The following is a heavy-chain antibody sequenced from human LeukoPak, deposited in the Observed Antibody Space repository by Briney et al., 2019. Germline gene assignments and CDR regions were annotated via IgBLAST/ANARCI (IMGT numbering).Heavy chain of an antibody. D-gene: IGHD3-10*01. Sequence: SETLSLTYAVYGGSFSGYYWSWIRQPPGKGLEWIGEINHSGSTNYNPSLKSRVTISVDTSKNQFSLKLSSVAAADTAVYYCATTTWFGELQALDYWGQGTLVTVSS. CDR1: GGSFSGYY. CDR3: ATTTWFGELQALDY. V-gene: IGHV4-34*01. CDR2: INHSGST. J-gene: IGHJ4*02.